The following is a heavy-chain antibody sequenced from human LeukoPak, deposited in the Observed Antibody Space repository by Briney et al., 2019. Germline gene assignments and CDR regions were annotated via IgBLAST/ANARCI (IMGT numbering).Heavy chain of an antibody. CDR1: GGSISSYY. CDR2: IYYSGST. Sequence: SETLSLTCTVSGGSISSYYWSWIRQPPGKGLEWIGYIYYSGSTNYNPSLKSRVTISVDTSKNQFSLKLSSVTAADTAVYYCARTNTAMVTLTFDYWGQGTLVTVSS. CDR3: ARTNTAMVTLTFDY. J-gene: IGHJ4*02. D-gene: IGHD5-18*01. V-gene: IGHV4-59*01.